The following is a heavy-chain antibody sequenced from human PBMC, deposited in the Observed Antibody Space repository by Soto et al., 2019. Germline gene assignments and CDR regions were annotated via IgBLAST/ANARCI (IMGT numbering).Heavy chain of an antibody. D-gene: IGHD3-16*01. V-gene: IGHV1-69*08. J-gene: IGHJ5*01. CDR3: ARGPVRGMGGDS. CDR2: INSILGKS. CDR1: GGTFNSDT. Sequence: QVQLVQSGAEVKEPGSSVKVSCKASGGTFNSDTINWVRQAPGRGLEWMGRINSILGKSNYAQKFQGRIAITADKSTNSGYMELSSLRSEDTAVYYCARGPVRGMGGDSWGQGTLVTVSS.